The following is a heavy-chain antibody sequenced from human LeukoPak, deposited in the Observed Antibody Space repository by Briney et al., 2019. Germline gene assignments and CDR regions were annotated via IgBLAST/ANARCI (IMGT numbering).Heavy chain of an antibody. J-gene: IGHJ3*02. Sequence: GGSLRLSCAASGFTFSSYGMHWVRQAPGKGLEWVAFIRYDGSNKYYADSVKGRFTISRDNSKNTLYLQMNSLRAEDTAVYYCARESTQADAFDIWGQGTMVTVSS. CDR3: ARESTQADAFDI. CDR2: IRYDGSNK. V-gene: IGHV3-30*02. CDR1: GFTFSSYG.